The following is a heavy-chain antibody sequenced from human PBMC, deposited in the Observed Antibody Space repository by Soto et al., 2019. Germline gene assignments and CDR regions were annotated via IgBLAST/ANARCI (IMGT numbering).Heavy chain of an antibody. CDR1: GFTFSTYA. Sequence: EVQLLESGGGVVQPGGSLRLSCAASGFTFSTYAMNWVRQAPGNGLEWVSAISGSGGSIHYADSVKGRFTISRDNSKNTLYLQINSLRAEATAVYHCVKGYWKGDVWGQGTTVTVSS. CDR3: VKGYWKGDV. CDR2: ISGSGGSI. J-gene: IGHJ6*02. V-gene: IGHV3-23*01. D-gene: IGHD1-1*01.